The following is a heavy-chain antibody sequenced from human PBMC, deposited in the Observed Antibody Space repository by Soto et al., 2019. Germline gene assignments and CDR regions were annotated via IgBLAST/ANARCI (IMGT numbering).Heavy chain of an antibody. CDR2: IQYDGSKT. J-gene: IGHJ4*02. Sequence: SLRLSCVASGFTFSGYGMHWVRRAPGKGLEWVAAIQYDGSKTYYADSARGRFTISRDDSKNTLFLHMNDVRAEDTAMFYCTRDNQARRPYCFDHWGQGTLVTVSS. CDR1: GFTFSGYG. CDR3: TRDNQARRPYCFDH. V-gene: IGHV3-30*12.